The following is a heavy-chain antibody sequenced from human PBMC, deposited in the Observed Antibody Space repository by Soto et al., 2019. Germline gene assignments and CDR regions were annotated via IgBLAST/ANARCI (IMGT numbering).Heavy chain of an antibody. CDR3: ATSFGSGYWAFDY. CDR2: FNPILSMS. J-gene: IGHJ4*02. Sequence: SVKVSCKASGDTFNFYTINWVRQAPGLGLEWMGRFNPILSMSNSALRFQGRVTLTADKSTSTAYMVLSSLRSDDTAVYYCATSFGSGYWAFDYWGQGVLVTVSS. V-gene: IGHV1-69*02. D-gene: IGHD3-10*01. CDR1: GDTFNFYT.